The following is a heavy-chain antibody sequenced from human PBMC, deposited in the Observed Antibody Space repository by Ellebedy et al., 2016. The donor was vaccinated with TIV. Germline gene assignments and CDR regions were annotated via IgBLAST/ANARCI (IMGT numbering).Heavy chain of an antibody. Sequence: GESLKISCAGSGFTFSSYAMNWVRQAPGKGLEWVSYITSRSDTIYYADSVEGRFTISRDNAKNSLYLEMNSLRDEDTALYYCAREERTRSNPDYWGQGTLVVVSS. CDR3: AREERTRSNPDY. CDR1: GFTFSSYA. D-gene: IGHD6-13*01. CDR2: ITSRSDTI. J-gene: IGHJ4*02. V-gene: IGHV3-48*02.